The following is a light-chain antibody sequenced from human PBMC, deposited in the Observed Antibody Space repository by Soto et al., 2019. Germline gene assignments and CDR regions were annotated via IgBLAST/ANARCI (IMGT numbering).Light chain of an antibody. CDR2: DAS. V-gene: IGKV3-11*01. CDR1: QSFSNY. Sequence: EIVLTQSPATLSLSPGERVTLSCRASQSFSNYLAWYQQKPGQAPRLLIYDASNKATGIPPRFSRSGSGTDFTLTISSLEPEDFAVYYCQQRSNSYTFGQGTKLEIK. CDR3: QQRSNSYT. J-gene: IGKJ2*01.